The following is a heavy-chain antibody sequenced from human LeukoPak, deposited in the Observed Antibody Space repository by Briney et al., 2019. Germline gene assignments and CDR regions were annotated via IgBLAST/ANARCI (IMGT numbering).Heavy chain of an antibody. D-gene: IGHD6-13*01. Sequence: SETLSLTCAVYSGSFSGYYWSWIRQPPGKGLEWIGEINHSGSTNYNPSLKSRVTISVDTSKNQFSLKLSSVTAADTAVYYCARGLRSRYSSSLDSNWGQGTLVTVSS. CDR2: INHSGST. V-gene: IGHV4-34*01. CDR3: ARGLRSRYSSSLDSN. CDR1: SGSFSGYY. J-gene: IGHJ4*02.